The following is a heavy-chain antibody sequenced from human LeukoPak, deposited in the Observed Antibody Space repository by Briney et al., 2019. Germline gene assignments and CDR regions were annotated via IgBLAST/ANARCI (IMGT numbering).Heavy chain of an antibody. V-gene: IGHV3-66*01. CDR2: IYLGGST. J-gene: IGHJ4*02. Sequence: GGSLRLSCAASGLTVSSNYMNWVRQAPGKGLEWVSLIYLGGSTYYADSVKGRFTISRDNSKNTLYLQMYSLRADDTAVYYCARGQRAAASFDYWGQGTLVTVSS. D-gene: IGHD6-13*01. CDR3: ARGQRAAASFDY. CDR1: GLTVSSNY.